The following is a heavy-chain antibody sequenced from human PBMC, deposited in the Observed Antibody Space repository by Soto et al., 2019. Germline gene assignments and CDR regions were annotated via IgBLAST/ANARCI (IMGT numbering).Heavy chain of an antibody. CDR3: ARASTVRGVITYYFDY. D-gene: IGHD3-10*01. J-gene: IGHJ4*02. V-gene: IGHV4-59*01. CDR2: IYYSGST. CDR1: GCSISSYY. Sequence: PWETLSRTCTVSGCSISSYYWIWILQPPGKGLEWIGYIYYSGSTNYNPSLKSRVTISVDTSKNQFSLKLSSVTAADTAVYYCARASTVRGVITYYFDYWGQGTMVTVSS.